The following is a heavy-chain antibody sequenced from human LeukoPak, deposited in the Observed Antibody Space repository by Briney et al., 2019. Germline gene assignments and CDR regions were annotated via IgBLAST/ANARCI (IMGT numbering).Heavy chain of an antibody. CDR3: TREDW. J-gene: IGHJ4*02. CDR1: GYTFTGHY. D-gene: IGHD2-21*01. V-gene: IGHV1-2*02. Sequence: ASVKVSCKASGYTFTGHYISWVRQAPGQGLEWMGWINPNSGATNYAQKFQGRVTMTRDTSINTAYMELSSLILDDTAVYFCTREDWWGQGTPVTVS. CDR2: INPNSGAT.